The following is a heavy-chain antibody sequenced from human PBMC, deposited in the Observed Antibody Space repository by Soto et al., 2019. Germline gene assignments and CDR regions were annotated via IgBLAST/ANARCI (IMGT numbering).Heavy chain of an antibody. Sequence: TETLSLTCTVSGGAISSNSHYWGRIRQPPGKGLEWVGSIHYSGSTYYNPSLKSRVTISVDTSKNQFSLNLSSVIVADTAVSYCARQELRTGFDSWGQGALVNVSS. V-gene: IGHV4-39*01. CDR2: IHYSGST. J-gene: IGHJ4*02. D-gene: IGHD1-7*01. CDR3: ARQELRTGFDS. CDR1: GGAISSNSHY.